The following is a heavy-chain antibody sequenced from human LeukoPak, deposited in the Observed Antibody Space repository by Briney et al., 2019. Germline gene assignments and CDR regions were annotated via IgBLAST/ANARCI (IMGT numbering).Heavy chain of an antibody. CDR3: ARGGTYYYDSSGYYFDY. J-gene: IGHJ4*02. CDR2: ISSSSSTI. CDR1: GFTFSSYN. Sequence: GGSLRLSCAASGFTFSSYNMNWVRQAPGKGLEWVSYISSSSSTIYYADSVKGRFTISRDNAKNSLYLQMNSLRAEDTAVYYCARGGTYYYDSSGYYFDYWGQGTLVTVSS. D-gene: IGHD3-22*01. V-gene: IGHV3-48*04.